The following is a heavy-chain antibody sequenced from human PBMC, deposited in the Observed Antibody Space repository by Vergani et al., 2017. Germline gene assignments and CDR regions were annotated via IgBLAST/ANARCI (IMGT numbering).Heavy chain of an antibody. CDR2: IYYSGST. CDR3: ASQAYCSSTSCYNGDFDY. Sequence: QVQLQESGPGLVKPSETLSLTCTVSGYSISSGYYWGWIRQPPGKGLEWIGSIYYSGSTYYNPSLKSRVTISVDTSKNQFSLKLSSVTAADTAVYYCASQAYCSSTSCYNGDFDYWGQGTLVTVSS. V-gene: IGHV4-38-2*02. CDR1: GYSISSGYY. J-gene: IGHJ4*02. D-gene: IGHD2-2*01.